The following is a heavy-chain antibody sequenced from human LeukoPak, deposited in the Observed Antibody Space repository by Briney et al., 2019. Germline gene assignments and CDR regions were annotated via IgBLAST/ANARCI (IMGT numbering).Heavy chain of an antibody. CDR1: GFVYSAFW. J-gene: IGHJ4*02. V-gene: IGHV3-49*04. Sequence: GGSLRLSCAASGFVYSAFWMSWVRQAPGKGLEWVGFIRSKSNGGTTHYAASVEGRFTISRDDSNSIAYLQMNSLKTEDTAVYYCVRDYRYAGHESVYWGQGTLVTVSS. CDR2: IRSKSNGGTT. D-gene: IGHD5-12*01. CDR3: VRDYRYAGHESVY.